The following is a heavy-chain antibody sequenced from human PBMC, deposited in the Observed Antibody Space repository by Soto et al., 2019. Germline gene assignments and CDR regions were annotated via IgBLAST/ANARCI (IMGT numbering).Heavy chain of an antibody. Sequence: QVQLQESGPRLVKPSGSLSLTCGVSGGTVASSHWWSWVRQSPSRGLEWIGNVYHTGDTNFNHSLQSRVTFSVDKSNNQFSLRLTSLTAADTAVYFCAREIVTAGGNNYFDPWGPGTLVTVSS. J-gene: IGHJ5*02. D-gene: IGHD2-21*02. CDR3: AREIVTAGGNNYFDP. CDR1: GGTVASSHW. V-gene: IGHV4-4*02. CDR2: VYHTGDT.